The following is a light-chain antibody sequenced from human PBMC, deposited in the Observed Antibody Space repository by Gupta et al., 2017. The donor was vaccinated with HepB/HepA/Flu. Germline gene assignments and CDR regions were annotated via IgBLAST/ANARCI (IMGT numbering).Light chain of an antibody. CDR3: QSYDTTLKVI. J-gene: IGLJ2*01. V-gene: IGLV1-40*01. CDR1: SSNIGAGYD. CDR2: TNP. Sequence: QSVLTQPPSVSGAPGQRITISCTRSSSNIGAGYDVHWYQQPPGTAPKLLIYTNPNRPSGVPDRFSGSRSGTSASLAITGLQAEDEADYYCQSYDTTLKVIFGGGTKVTVL.